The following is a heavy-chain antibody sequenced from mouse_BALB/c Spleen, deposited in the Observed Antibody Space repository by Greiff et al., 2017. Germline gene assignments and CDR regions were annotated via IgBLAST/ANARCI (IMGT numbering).Heavy chain of an antibody. J-gene: IGHJ4*01. Sequence: EVQLVESGGGLVKPGGSLKLSCAASGFTFSSYAMSWVRQSPEKRLEWVAEISSGGSYTYYPDTVTGRFTISRDNAKNTLYLEMSSLRSEDTAMYYCARVKDAMDYWGQGTSVTVSS. CDR1: GFTFSSYA. CDR2: ISSGGSYT. V-gene: IGHV5-9-4*01. CDR3: ARVKDAMDY.